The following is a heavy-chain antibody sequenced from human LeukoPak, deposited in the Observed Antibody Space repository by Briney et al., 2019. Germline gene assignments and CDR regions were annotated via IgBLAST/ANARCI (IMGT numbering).Heavy chain of an antibody. Sequence: GGSLRLSCAASGFTFSSYAMSWVRQAPGKGLEWVSAISGSGGSTYYADSVKGRFTISRDNSKNTLYLQMNSLRAEDTAVYYCATYYYDSSGYPSGLFFDYRGQGTLVTVFS. CDR2: ISGSGGST. CDR3: ATYYYDSSGYPSGLFFDY. J-gene: IGHJ4*02. CDR1: GFTFSSYA. D-gene: IGHD3-22*01. V-gene: IGHV3-23*01.